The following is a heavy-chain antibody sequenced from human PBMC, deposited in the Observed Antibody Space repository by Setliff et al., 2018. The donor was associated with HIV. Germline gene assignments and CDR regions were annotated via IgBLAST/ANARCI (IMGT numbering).Heavy chain of an antibody. CDR2: IYYNGNT. CDR1: GGSIRSSSYY. D-gene: IGHD3-3*01. J-gene: IGHJ4*02. Sequence: LSLTCTVSGGSIRSSSYYWGWIRQPPGKGLEWIGSIYYNGNTYYNPSLKSRVTISVDTSKNQFSLKLSSVTAADTAVYSCATHVLQFLEWLSHFDYWGQGTLVTVSS. CDR3: ATHVLQFLEWLSHFDY. V-gene: IGHV4-39*01.